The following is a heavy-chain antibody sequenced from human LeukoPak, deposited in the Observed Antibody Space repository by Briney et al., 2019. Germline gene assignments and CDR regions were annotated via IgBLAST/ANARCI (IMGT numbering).Heavy chain of an antibody. J-gene: IGHJ4*02. CDR3: ARGVDTAMILDY. V-gene: IGHV4-4*07. D-gene: IGHD5-18*01. CDR1: GGSISSYY. CDR2: IYNSGST. Sequence: KPSETLSLTCTVSGGSISSYYWSWIRQPAGKGLEWIGRIYNSGSTNYNPSLKSRVTMSVDMPKNQFSLKLSSVTAADTAVYYCARGVDTAMILDYWGEGTLVTVCS.